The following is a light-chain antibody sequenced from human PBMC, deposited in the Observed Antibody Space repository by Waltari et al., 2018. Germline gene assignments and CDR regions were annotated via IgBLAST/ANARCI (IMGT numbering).Light chain of an antibody. CDR2: DVN. Sequence: HSALAQPASVSGSPGQSIPIPCTGTSSHVGGYNYVSWYQQHPGKAPRLMIYDVNNRPSGVSNRFSGSKSGNTASLTISGLQAEDEADYYCSSFTRTNSWVFGGGTKLTVL. J-gene: IGLJ3*02. CDR3: SSFTRTNSWV. CDR1: SSHVGGYNY. V-gene: IGLV2-14*03.